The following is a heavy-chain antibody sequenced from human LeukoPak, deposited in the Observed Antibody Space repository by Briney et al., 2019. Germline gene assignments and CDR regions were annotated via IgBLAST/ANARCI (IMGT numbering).Heavy chain of an antibody. CDR2: INPSGGTT. CDR1: GYTFTSYY. CDR3: ARDQEGFDY. V-gene: IGHV1-46*01. Sequence: RASVKVSCKASGYTFTSYYMHWVRQAPGQGLEWMGIINPSGGTTTYAQKFQDRVTVTRDTSTSTVHMELSGLRSEDTAVYYCARDQEGFDYWGQGTQVTVSS. J-gene: IGHJ4*02.